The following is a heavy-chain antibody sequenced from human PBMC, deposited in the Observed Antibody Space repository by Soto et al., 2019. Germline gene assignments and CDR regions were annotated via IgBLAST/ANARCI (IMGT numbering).Heavy chain of an antibody. V-gene: IGHV3-13*01. CDR3: ARGRSFSYDSTPPPMFDP. Sequence: HPGGSLRLSCAGSGFTFSTFDIHWVRQAPGKGLEWVSGIGTLSDTFYAASVQGRFTISRQNAKNSVYLQMNSLRAGDTAFYYCARGRSFSYDSTPPPMFDPWGQGTQVTVSS. CDR1: GFTFSTFD. J-gene: IGHJ5*02. D-gene: IGHD3-10*01. CDR2: IGTLSDT.